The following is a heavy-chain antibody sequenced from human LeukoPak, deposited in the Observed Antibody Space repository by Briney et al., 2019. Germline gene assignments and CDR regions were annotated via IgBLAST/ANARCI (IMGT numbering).Heavy chain of an antibody. CDR1: GFTFNAYA. J-gene: IGHJ4*02. CDR3: ARAGTYYKEIDC. CDR2: ISYDGSNK. Sequence: GGSLRLSCAASGFTFNAYAIHWVRQAPGKGLEGVTIISYDGSNKYYSDAVTGRFTISRDNSNNTLYLQMNSPRTEDTAVYYCARAGTYYKEIDCWGQGTLLTVSS. D-gene: IGHD3-10*01. V-gene: IGHV3-30*04.